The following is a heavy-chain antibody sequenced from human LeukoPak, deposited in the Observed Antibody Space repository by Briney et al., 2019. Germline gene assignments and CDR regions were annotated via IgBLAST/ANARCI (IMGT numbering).Heavy chain of an antibody. CDR3: ARDLIYGSGSLDC. D-gene: IGHD3-10*01. Sequence: PGGSLRLSCAASGFTFSRYWMHWVRQDLGKGLEWVSRITGDGGGTNNADSVKGRFTISRDNARNTLYLQMNSLRVEDTAVYYCARDLIYGSGSLDCWGQGTLVTVSS. V-gene: IGHV3-74*01. CDR2: ITGDGGGT. CDR1: GFTFSRYW. J-gene: IGHJ4*02.